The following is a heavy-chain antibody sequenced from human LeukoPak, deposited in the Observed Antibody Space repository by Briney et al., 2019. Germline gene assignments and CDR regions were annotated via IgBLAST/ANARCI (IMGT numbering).Heavy chain of an antibody. CDR2: INTVATYI. Sequence: PGGSLRLSCAASGFTFTSFSFNWVRQPPGKGLEWVSSINTVATYIYYADSVRGRFTISRDNAKNSVYLQMDSLRAEDTGVYYCARLRRNGDSGGFYYYYDYWGQGTLVTVSS. J-gene: IGHJ4*02. CDR1: GFTFTSFS. V-gene: IGHV3-21*01. D-gene: IGHD3-22*01. CDR3: ARLRRNGDSGGFYYYYDY.